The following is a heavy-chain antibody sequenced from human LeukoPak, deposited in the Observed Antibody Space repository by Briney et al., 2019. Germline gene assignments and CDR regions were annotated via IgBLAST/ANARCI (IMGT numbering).Heavy chain of an antibody. CDR1: GFTFSSYG. J-gene: IGHJ4*02. CDR3: ATEYCTSTDCHPFDY. CDR2: ISYDGSNK. V-gene: IGHV3-30*03. D-gene: IGHD2/OR15-2a*01. Sequence: GGSLRLSCAASGFTFSSYGMHWVRQAPGKGLEWVAVISYDGSNKYYADSVKGRFTISRDNAKNSLYLQMNSLRAEDTAVYYCATEYCTSTDCHPFDYWGQGTLVTVSS.